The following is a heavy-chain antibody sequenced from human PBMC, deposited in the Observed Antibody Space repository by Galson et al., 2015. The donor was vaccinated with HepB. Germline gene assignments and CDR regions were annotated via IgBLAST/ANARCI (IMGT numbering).Heavy chain of an antibody. CDR1: GFTVSSNY. CDR3: ARDAGPDADYYYYGMDV. Sequence: SLRLSCAASGFTVSSNYMSWVRQAPGKGPEWASVIYSGGSTYYADSVKGRFTISRDNSKNTLYLQMNSLRAEDTAVYYCARDAGPDADYYYYGMDVWGQGTTVTVSS. J-gene: IGHJ6*02. CDR2: IYSGGST. V-gene: IGHV3-66*01. D-gene: IGHD3-10*01.